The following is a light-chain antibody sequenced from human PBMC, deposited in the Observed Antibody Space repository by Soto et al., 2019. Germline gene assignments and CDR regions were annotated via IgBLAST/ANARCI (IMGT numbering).Light chain of an antibody. CDR3: QQFGSSPGFT. J-gene: IGKJ3*01. CDR2: AAS. Sequence: EIVLTQSPGTLSLSPGERATLSCRDSQSVNIRYLAWYQQKPGQAPRLLIYAASSRATGIPDRFSGSGSGTDFTLTISRLEPEDFAVYYCQQFGSSPGFTFGPGTKVDIK. V-gene: IGKV3-20*01. CDR1: QSVNIRY.